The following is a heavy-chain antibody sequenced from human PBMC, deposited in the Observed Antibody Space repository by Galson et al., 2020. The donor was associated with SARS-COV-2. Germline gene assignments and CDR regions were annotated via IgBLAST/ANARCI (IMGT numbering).Heavy chain of an antibody. CDR1: GFNFSSYR. CDR2: ISYDGSNK. CDR3: AKAGYYYDSTDVCDP. D-gene: IGHD3-22*01. Sequence: GESLKISCAASGFNFSSYRMHWVRQAPGKGLEWVAVISYDGSNKDYADSVKGRFTISRDNSENTLYLQMDSLRAEDTAVYYCAKAGYYYDSTDVCDPWGQGTLVTVSS. J-gene: IGHJ5*02. V-gene: IGHV3-30*18.